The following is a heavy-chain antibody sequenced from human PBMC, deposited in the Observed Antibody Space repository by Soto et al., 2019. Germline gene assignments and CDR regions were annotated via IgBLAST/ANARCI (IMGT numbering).Heavy chain of an antibody. Sequence: GGSLRLSCAASGFTFSDYYMSWIRQAPGKGLEWVSYISSSSSYTNYADSVKGRFTISRDNAKNSLYLQMNSLRAEDPAVYYCARGGAEDAFDIWGRGTMVTVSS. V-gene: IGHV3-11*06. CDR3: ARGGAEDAFDI. J-gene: IGHJ3*02. CDR2: ISSSSSYT. D-gene: IGHD3-16*01. CDR1: GFTFSDYY.